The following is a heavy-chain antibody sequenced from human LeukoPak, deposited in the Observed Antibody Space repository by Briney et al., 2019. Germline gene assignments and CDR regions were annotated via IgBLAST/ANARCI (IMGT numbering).Heavy chain of an antibody. Sequence: ASVKVSCKASGGTFSGYAISWVRQAPGQGLEWMGLIHPSDGDTKYAQEFQDRVTMTRDTSTSTVYMELSSLRFDDTAVYYCARASVGPNWFDPWGQGTLVTVSS. CDR1: GGTFSGYA. J-gene: IGHJ5*02. CDR3: ARASVGPNWFDP. CDR2: IHPSDGDT. V-gene: IGHV1-46*01. D-gene: IGHD5/OR15-5a*01.